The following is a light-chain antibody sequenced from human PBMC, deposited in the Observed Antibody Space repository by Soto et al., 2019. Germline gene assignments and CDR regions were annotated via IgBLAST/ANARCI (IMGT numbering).Light chain of an antibody. CDR2: YDD. Sequence: QSVLTQPPSVSEAPRQRVTISCSGSSSNIENNAVNWYQQLPGKAPKLLIYYDDLLPSGVSDRFSGSKSGTSASLAISGLQSEDEADYYCSAWDDSLHGVVFGGGTKVTVL. CDR1: SSNIENNA. V-gene: IGLV1-36*01. J-gene: IGLJ3*02. CDR3: SAWDDSLHGVV.